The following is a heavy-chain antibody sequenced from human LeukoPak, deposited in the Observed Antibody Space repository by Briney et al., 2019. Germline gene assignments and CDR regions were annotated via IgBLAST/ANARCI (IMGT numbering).Heavy chain of an antibody. CDR3: AKVPYSDYGSGRPPFMDV. D-gene: IGHD3-10*01. Sequence: GGSLRLSCAASGFTFSNYAMTWVRQAPGEGLEWVSTISGGGGDTYYADSVRGRFTISRDNSKSTLYPQMNSLRAEDTAIHYCAKVPYSDYGSGRPPFMDVWGQGTTVAVSS. V-gene: IGHV3-23*01. CDR2: ISGGGGDT. J-gene: IGHJ6*02. CDR1: GFTFSNYA.